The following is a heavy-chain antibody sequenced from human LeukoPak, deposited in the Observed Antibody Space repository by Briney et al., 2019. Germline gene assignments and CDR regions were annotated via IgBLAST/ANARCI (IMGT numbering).Heavy chain of an antibody. D-gene: IGHD2-2*01. V-gene: IGHV3-21*01. CDR3: AREGIYCSSTSCYFDY. CDR1: GFTFSSYS. J-gene: IGHJ4*02. CDR2: ISSSTSYI. Sequence: GGSLRLSCAASGFTFSSYSMNWVRQAPGKGLEWVSSISSSTSYIYYADSVKGRFTISRDNAKNSLYLQMNSMRAEDTAVYYCAREGIYCSSTSCYFDYWGQGTLVTVSS.